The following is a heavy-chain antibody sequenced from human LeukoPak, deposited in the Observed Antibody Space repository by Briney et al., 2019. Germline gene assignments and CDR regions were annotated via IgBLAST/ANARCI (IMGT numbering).Heavy chain of an antibody. J-gene: IGHJ6*03. CDR3: ARVYSGYANYYYYYYMDV. CDR2: ISYDGSNK. V-gene: IGHV3-30*04. D-gene: IGHD5-12*01. Sequence: GGSLRLSCAASGFTFSSYAMHWVRQAPGKGLEWVAVISYDGSNKYYADSVKGRFTISRDNSKNTLYLQMNSLRAEDTAVYYCARVYSGYANYYYYYYMDVWGKGTTVTVSS. CDR1: GFTFSSYA.